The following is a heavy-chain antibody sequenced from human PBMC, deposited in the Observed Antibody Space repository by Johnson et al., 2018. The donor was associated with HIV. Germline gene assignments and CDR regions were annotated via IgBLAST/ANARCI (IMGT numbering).Heavy chain of an antibody. Sequence: VQLVESGGDLVQPGGSLRLSCVASGFTFSSCAMCWVRQAPGKGLEWVSGLNWNGGRTVYADSVKGRFTISRDNAKNSLYLQINSLRAEDTALYYCARRRRYGDYFADAFDIWGQGTMVTVSS. CDR1: GFTFSSCA. J-gene: IGHJ3*02. CDR2: LNWNGGRT. D-gene: IGHD4-17*01. V-gene: IGHV3-20*04. CDR3: ARRRRYGDYFADAFDI.